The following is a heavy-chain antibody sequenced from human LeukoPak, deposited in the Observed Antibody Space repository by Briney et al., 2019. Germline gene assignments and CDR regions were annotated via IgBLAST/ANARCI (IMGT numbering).Heavy chain of an antibody. D-gene: IGHD5-18*01. CDR2: ISGSGGST. CDR1: GFTFSGYA. V-gene: IGHV3-23*01. CDR3: AKDQVRGYSYGIFDY. J-gene: IGHJ4*02. Sequence: GGSLRLSCAASGFTFSGYAMSWVRQAPGKGREWVSAISGSGGSTYYADPVKGRFTISRDNSKNTLYLQMNSLRAEDTAVYYCAKDQVRGYSYGIFDYWGQGTLVTVSS.